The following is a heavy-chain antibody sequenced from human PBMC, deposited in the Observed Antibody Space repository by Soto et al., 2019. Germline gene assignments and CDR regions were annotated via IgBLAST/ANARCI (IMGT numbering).Heavy chain of an antibody. D-gene: IGHD3-10*01. V-gene: IGHV1-69*06. Sequence: SVKVSCKASGGTFSSYAISWVRQAPGQGLEWMGGIIPIFGTANYAQKFQGRVTITADKSTSTAYMELSSLRSEDTAVYYCARDPGSLKSPWFGELEDWDYYYGMDVWGQGTTVTVSS. CDR3: ARDPGSLKSPWFGELEDWDYYYGMDV. CDR1: GGTFSSYA. CDR2: IIPIFGTA. J-gene: IGHJ6*02.